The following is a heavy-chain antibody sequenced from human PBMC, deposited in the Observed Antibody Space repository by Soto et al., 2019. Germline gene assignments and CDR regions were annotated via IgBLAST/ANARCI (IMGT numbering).Heavy chain of an antibody. Sequence: EVQLLESGGGLVQPGGSLRLSSAASGFTFVNYAMTWVRQAPGKGLEWVSTITGRGGTTYYADSVKGRFTISSDNSKNTLFLHMDSLRAEDTALYYCAKGGSGPEFDYWGQGTLVTVSS. D-gene: IGHD2-15*01. CDR1: GFTFVNYA. V-gene: IGHV3-23*01. CDR3: AKGGSGPEFDY. J-gene: IGHJ4*02. CDR2: ITGRGGTT.